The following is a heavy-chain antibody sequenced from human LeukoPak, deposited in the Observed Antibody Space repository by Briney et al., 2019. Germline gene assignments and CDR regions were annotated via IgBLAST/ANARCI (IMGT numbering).Heavy chain of an antibody. Sequence: PSETLSLTCTVSGGSISSYYWSWIRQPAGKGLEWIGRIYTSGSTNYNPSLKSRVTMSVDTSKNQFSLKLSSVTAADTAVYYCARGQQSSGWYLSYYFDYWGQGTLVTVSS. J-gene: IGHJ4*02. CDR2: IYTSGST. V-gene: IGHV4-4*07. CDR1: GGSISSYY. CDR3: ARGQQSSGWYLSYYFDY. D-gene: IGHD6-19*01.